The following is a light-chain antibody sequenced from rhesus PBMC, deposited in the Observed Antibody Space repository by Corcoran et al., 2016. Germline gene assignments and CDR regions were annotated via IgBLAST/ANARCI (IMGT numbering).Light chain of an antibody. CDR1: QSIGSS. V-gene: IGKV6-55*01. Sequence: EIVLTQSPAFQSVTLKEKVTITCQASQSIGSSLHWYQQKPDQSPKLLLKYASQSISGGPSRFSGSGSGTDFTITINSLEAEDAATYYCQQSSSFPFTFGPGTKLDIK. CDR3: QQSSSFPFT. J-gene: IGKJ3*01. CDR2: YAS.